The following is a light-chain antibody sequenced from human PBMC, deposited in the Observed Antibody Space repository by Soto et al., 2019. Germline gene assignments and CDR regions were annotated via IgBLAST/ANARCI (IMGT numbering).Light chain of an antibody. Sequence: QSVLTQPPSASGSPGQSVTISCTGTSSDVGGYNYVSWYQQYPGRAPKLMIYEVTKRPSGVPDRFSGSKSGNTASLTVSGLQAEDEADYYCSSYAASNNSYFVFGAGTQLTVL. CDR2: EVT. CDR1: SSDVGGYNY. J-gene: IGLJ3*02. CDR3: SSYAASNNSYFV. V-gene: IGLV2-8*01.